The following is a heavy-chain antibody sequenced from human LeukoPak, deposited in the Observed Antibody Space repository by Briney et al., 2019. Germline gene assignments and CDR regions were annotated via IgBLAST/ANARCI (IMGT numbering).Heavy chain of an antibody. V-gene: IGHV3-48*02. J-gene: IGHJ4*02. D-gene: IGHD1-26*01. CDR2: IAASGTAM. CDR1: GFTFSSYS. CDR3: ASSGSYRFDY. Sequence: GGSLRLSCAASGFTFSSYSMNWVRQAPGKGLEWVSHIAASGTAMFYADSVKGRFTISRDNAKNSLYLQMNSLRDEDTAVYYCASSGSYRFDYWGQGTLVTVSS.